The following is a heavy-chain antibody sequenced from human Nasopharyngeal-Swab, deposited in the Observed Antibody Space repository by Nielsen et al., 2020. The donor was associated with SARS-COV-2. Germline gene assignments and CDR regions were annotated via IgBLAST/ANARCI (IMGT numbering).Heavy chain of an antibody. D-gene: IGHD5-24*01. CDR2: ISYDGSNE. J-gene: IGHJ4*02. CDR3: AKPRDGYNSFDY. Sequence: GGSLRLSCAASGFTFSSYGMHWVRQAPGKGLEWVAVISYDGSNEYYADSVKGRFTISRDNSKNTLYLQMNSLRAEDTAVYYCAKPRDGYNSFDYWGQGTLVTVSP. CDR1: GFTFSSYG. V-gene: IGHV3-30*18.